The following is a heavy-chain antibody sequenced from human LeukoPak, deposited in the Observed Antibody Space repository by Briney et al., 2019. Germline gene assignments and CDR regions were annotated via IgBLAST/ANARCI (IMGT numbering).Heavy chain of an antibody. V-gene: IGHV3-53*04. J-gene: IGHJ5*02. Sequence: GGSLRLSCAASGFTVSSNYMSWVRQAPGKGLEWVSVIYSGGSTYYADSVKGRFTISRHNSKNTLYLQMNSLRAEDTAVYYCARDWGTRYCSGGSCYLNWFDPWGQGTLVTVSS. CDR3: ARDWGTRYCSGGSCYLNWFDP. CDR1: GFTVSSNY. CDR2: IYSGGST. D-gene: IGHD2-15*01.